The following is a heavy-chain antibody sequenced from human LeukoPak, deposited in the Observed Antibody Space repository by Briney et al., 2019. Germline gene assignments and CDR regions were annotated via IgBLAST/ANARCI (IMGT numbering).Heavy chain of an antibody. CDR1: GFTFDDYA. D-gene: IGHD3-10*01. Sequence: PGRSLRLSCAASGFTFDDYAMHWVRQAPGKGLEWVSGISWNSGSIGYADSVKGRFTISRDNAKNSLYLQMNSLRAEDTALYYCAKDGLWFGELLHPTLFDYWGQGTLVTVSS. CDR2: ISWNSGSI. J-gene: IGHJ4*02. CDR3: AKDGLWFGELLHPTLFDY. V-gene: IGHV3-9*01.